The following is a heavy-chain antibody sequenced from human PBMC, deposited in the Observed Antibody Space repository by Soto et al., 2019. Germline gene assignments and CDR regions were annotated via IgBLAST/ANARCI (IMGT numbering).Heavy chain of an antibody. CDR1: GFTFSSYA. V-gene: IGHV3-30-3*01. CDR2: ISYDGNNK. Sequence: QVQLVESGGGVVQPGRSLRLSCAASGFTFSSYAMHWVRQAPGKGLEWVAVISYDGNNKYYADSVKGRFTISRDNSKNTLYLQMNSLGAEDTAVYYCARDLYDSSGLIHYWGQGTLVTVSS. D-gene: IGHD3-22*01. J-gene: IGHJ4*02. CDR3: ARDLYDSSGLIHY.